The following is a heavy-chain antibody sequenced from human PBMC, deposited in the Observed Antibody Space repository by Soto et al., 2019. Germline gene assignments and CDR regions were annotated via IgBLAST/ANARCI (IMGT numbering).Heavy chain of an antibody. V-gene: IGHV4-4*02. CDR2: IYHSGST. J-gene: IGHJ3*02. D-gene: IGHD6-19*01. CDR1: GGSISSSNW. CDR3: ARDLAVAGQRKVVYDAFDI. Sequence: QVQLQESGPGLVKPSGTLSLTCAVSGGSISSSNWWSWVRQPPGKGLEWIGEIYHSGSTNYNPSLKSRVTIPVDKSNNPFSRKLSSVAAADTAVYSCARDLAVAGQRKVVYDAFDIWGQGTMVTVSS.